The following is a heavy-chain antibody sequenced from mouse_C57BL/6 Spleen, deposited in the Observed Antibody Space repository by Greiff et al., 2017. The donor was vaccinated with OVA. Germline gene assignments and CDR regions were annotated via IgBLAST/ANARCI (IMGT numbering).Heavy chain of an antibody. CDR3: AREGLLWSYFDY. CDR2: INPNNGGT. D-gene: IGHD2-1*01. Sequence: VQLKQSGPELVKPGASVKIPCKASGYTFTDYNMDWVKQSHGKSLEWIGDINPNNGGTIYNQKFKGKATLTVDKSSSTAYMELRSLTSEDTAVYYCAREGLLWSYFDYWGQGTTLTVSS. CDR1: GYTFTDYN. V-gene: IGHV1-18*01. J-gene: IGHJ2*01.